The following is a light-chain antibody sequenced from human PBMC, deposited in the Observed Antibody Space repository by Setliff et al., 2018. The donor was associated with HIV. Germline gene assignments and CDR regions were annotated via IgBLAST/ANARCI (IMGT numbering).Light chain of an antibody. CDR1: SSDVGSYKL. V-gene: IGLV2-14*02. J-gene: IGLJ1*01. Sequence: QSVLTQPASVSGSPGQSITISCTGTSSDVGSYKLVSWYQQQPGKAPKLMIYEVSGRPSGVSYRFSGSKSGTTASLTISGLQTEDEADYFCSSYTSSGTLFVFGTGTKVTVL. CDR3: SSYTSSGTLFV. CDR2: EVS.